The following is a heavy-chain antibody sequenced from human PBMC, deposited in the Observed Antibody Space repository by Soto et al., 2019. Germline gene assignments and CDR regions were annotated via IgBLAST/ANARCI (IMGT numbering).Heavy chain of an antibody. CDR1: GFTFTSSA. CDR2: IVVGSGNT. Sequence: QMQLVQSGPEVKKPGTSVKVSCKASGFTFTSSAVQWVRQVRGQRLEWIGWIVVGSGNTNYAQKFQERVTITRDMSTSTAYMELSSLRSEDTAVYYCAADTYYQLLAGGAYWGQGTLVTVSS. D-gene: IGHD2-2*01. J-gene: IGHJ4*02. V-gene: IGHV1-58*01. CDR3: AADTYYQLLAGGAY.